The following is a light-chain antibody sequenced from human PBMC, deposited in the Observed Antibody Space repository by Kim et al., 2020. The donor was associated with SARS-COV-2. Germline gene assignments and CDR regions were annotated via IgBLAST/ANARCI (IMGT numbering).Light chain of an antibody. CDR1: VLTKKY. V-gene: IGLV3-27*01. J-gene: IGLJ2*01. CDR3: YSAPDNYVV. CDR2: KDS. Sequence: SYELTQPSSVSVSPGQTARITCSGDVLTKKYARWFQQKPGQAPVLVIYKDSERPSGIPERFSGSRSGTTAALTISGAQVEDEADYYCYSAPDNYVVFGGG.